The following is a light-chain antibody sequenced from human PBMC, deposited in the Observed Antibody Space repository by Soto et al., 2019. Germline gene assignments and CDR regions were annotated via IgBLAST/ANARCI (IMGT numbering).Light chain of an antibody. CDR1: QSVNIY. J-gene: IGKJ1*01. V-gene: IGKV3-11*01. CDR2: DAS. Sequence: EIVLTQSPATLSLSPGERATLSCRASQSVNIYLAWYQQKPGQAPRLLIYDASNRATGIPARFSGSGSGTDFTLTISSLEPEDFAVYYCQQYGSSGTFGQGTKVDIK. CDR3: QQYGSSGT.